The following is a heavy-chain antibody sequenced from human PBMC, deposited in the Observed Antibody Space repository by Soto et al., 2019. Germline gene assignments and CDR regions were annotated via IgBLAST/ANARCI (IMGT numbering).Heavy chain of an antibody. J-gene: IGHJ4*02. Sequence: QVQLQESGPGLVKPSGTLSLTCAVSGGSISTSNWWSWVRQPPGKGLEWIGEVYLTGSTNYNPSLESRVIVSVDKSKNQFSLTLTSVTAADTAVYYCASARATIAAAAIFDCWGQGTLVTVSS. V-gene: IGHV4-4*02. CDR1: GGSISTSNW. CDR2: VYLTGST. D-gene: IGHD6-13*01. CDR3: ASARATIAAAAIFDC.